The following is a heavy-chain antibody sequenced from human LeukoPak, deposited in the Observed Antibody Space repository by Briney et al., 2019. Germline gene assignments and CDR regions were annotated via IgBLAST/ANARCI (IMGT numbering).Heavy chain of an antibody. Sequence: PSETLSLTCTVSGYSISSGYYWGWIRQPPGKGLEWIGSIYHSGSTYYNPSLKSRVTISVDTSKNQFSLKLSSVTAADTAVYYCTRIPTVTFFDYWGQGTLVTVSS. V-gene: IGHV4-38-2*02. J-gene: IGHJ4*02. CDR3: TRIPTVTFFDY. CDR2: IYHSGST. D-gene: IGHD4-17*01. CDR1: GYSISSGYY.